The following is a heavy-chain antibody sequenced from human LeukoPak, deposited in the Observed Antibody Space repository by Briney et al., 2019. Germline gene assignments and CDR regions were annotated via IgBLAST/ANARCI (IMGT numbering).Heavy chain of an antibody. CDR2: INPNSGGT. Sequence: GASVKVSCKASGYTFTGYYMHWVRQAPGQGLEWRGWINPNSGGTNYAQKFQGRVTMTRDTSISTAYMEMSRLRSDDTAVYYCARDQDTKKFNWFFGWFDPWGQGTLVTVSS. J-gene: IGHJ5*02. D-gene: IGHD3-9*01. CDR1: GYTFTGYY. CDR3: ARDQDTKKFNWFFGWFDP. V-gene: IGHV1-2*02.